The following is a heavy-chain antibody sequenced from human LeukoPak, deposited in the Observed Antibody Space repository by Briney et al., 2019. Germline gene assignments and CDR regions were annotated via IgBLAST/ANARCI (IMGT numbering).Heavy chain of an antibody. CDR1: GGSISSGSYY. V-gene: IGHV4-61*02. D-gene: IGHD6-19*01. CDR2: IYTSGST. CDR3: ARIQKGPSSATRSYYFDY. J-gene: IGHJ4*02. Sequence: SQTLSLTCTVSGGSISSGSYYWSWIRQPAGKGLEWIGRIYTSGSTNYNPSLKSRVTISVDTSKNQFSLKLSSVTAADTAVYYCARIQKGPSSATRSYYFDYWGQGTLVTVSS.